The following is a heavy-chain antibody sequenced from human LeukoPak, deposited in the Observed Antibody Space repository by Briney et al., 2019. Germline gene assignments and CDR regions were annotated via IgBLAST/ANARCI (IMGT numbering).Heavy chain of an antibody. V-gene: IGHV1-2*02. CDR2: INPNSGGT. Sequence: ASVKVSCKASGYTFTDYYIHWVRQAPGQGLGWMAWINPNSGGTYYAQNFHDRITLTRDTSISTAYMELSRLRSDDTAIYYCARANALYCSSTSCLFGYWGQGTLVTVSS. CDR3: ARANALYCSSTSCLFGY. CDR1: GYTFTDYY. D-gene: IGHD2-2*01. J-gene: IGHJ4*02.